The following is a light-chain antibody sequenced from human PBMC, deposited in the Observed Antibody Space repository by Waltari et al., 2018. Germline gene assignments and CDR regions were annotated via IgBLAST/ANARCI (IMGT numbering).Light chain of an antibody. CDR1: SSDSGGSNY. Sequence: QSALNPPASVSGSPGQSITISCTATSSDSGGSNYVARYQQHPGKAPKLMIFDVTKRPSGVSDRFSGSKSGNTASLTISGLHTDDESDYYCSSYTSTNTVIFGGGTKVTVL. CDR2: DVT. CDR3: SSYTSTNTVI. J-gene: IGLJ2*01. V-gene: IGLV2-14*03.